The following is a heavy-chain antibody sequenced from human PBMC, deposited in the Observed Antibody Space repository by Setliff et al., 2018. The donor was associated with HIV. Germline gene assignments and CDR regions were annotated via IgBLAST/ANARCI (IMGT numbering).Heavy chain of an antibody. CDR2: IYSDGSP. J-gene: IGHJ4*02. Sequence: LRLSCAASGLTVSSNYMSWVRQAPGKGLEWVSIIYSDGSPYYADSVQGRFTISRDNSKNTLYLQMNSLRAEDTAVYYCARGIVVGNTDYFDYWGQGTLVTVSS. D-gene: IGHD3-22*01. CDR1: GLTVSSNY. CDR3: ARGIVVGNTDYFDY. V-gene: IGHV3-53*01.